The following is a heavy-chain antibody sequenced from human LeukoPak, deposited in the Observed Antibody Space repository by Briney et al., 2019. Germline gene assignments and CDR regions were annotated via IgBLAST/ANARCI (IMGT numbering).Heavy chain of an antibody. CDR2: ISDSSSTI. D-gene: IGHD3-22*01. Sequence: GGSLRLSCAASGFTFSSYSMNWVRQAPGKGLEWVSYISDSSSTIYYADSVRGRFTISRDNAKNSLYLKMNSLRAEDTAVYCCARDYYDSNGYYYGGYWGQGTLVTVSS. V-gene: IGHV3-48*01. J-gene: IGHJ4*02. CDR3: ARDYYDSNGYYYGGY. CDR1: GFTFSSYS.